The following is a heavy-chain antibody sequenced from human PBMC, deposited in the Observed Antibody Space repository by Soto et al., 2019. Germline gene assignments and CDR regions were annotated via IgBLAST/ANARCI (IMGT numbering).Heavy chain of an antibody. J-gene: IGHJ1*01. V-gene: IGHV3-66*01. D-gene: IGHD3-22*01. CDR2: IYSGGNT. CDR1: GFTVSSNY. Sequence: EVQLVESGGGLVQPGGSLRLSCAASGFTVSSNYMSWVRQAPGKGLEWVSVIYSGGNTYYADSVKGRFTISRDNSKNTLYLQMNSLRAEDTAVYYCAREFIYDSSDYSGINEYFQHWGQGTRVTVSS. CDR3: AREFIYDSSDYSGINEYFQH.